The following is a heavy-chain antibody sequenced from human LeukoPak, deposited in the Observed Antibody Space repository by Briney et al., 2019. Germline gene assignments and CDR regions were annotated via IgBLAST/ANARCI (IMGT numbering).Heavy chain of an antibody. CDR2: IDHTGSI. Sequence: SETLSLTCAVNAGSFTGYYCSWIRQPPGKGLEWIGEIDHTGSISYNPSLRSRVTISVDTFKNQFSLNLRSVTAADRAIYYCARGGYGPVSHYRYWGQGTLVTVSS. D-gene: IGHD3-10*01. CDR1: AGSFTGYY. CDR3: ARGGYGPVSHYRY. J-gene: IGHJ4*02. V-gene: IGHV4-34*01.